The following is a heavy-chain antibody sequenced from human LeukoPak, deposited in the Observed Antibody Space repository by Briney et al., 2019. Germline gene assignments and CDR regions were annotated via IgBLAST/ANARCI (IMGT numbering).Heavy chain of an antibody. CDR2: FGESGSST. CDR3: AKGRWGDV. D-gene: IGHD7-27*01. J-gene: IGHJ6*04. CDR1: GFTFSRYA. V-gene: IGHV3-23*01. Sequence: GGSLRLSCVASGFTFSRYAMTWVRQAPGKGLEWVSTFGESGSSTYYADFVKGRFTIYRDNSKNSVYLQMNSLRVEDTAIYYCAKGRWGDVWGKGTTVTVSS.